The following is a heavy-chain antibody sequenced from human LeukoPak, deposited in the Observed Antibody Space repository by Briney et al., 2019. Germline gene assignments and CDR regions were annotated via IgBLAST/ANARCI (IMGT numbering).Heavy chain of an antibody. D-gene: IGHD2-21*01. CDR3: ARDRGAYCGGDCYWTYFDY. CDR1: GGSISSYY. J-gene: IGHJ4*02. Sequence: SETLSLTCTVTGGSISSYYWSWIRQPPGKGLEWIGYIYYSGSTNYNPSLKSRVTISVDTSKNQFSLKLSSVTAADTAVYYCARDRGAYCGGDCYWTYFDYWGQGTLVTVSS. CDR2: IYYSGST. V-gene: IGHV4-59*01.